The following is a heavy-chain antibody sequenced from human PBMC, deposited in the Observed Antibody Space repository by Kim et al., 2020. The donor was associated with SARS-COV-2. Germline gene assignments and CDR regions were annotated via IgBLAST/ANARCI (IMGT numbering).Heavy chain of an antibody. V-gene: IGHV4-31*03. CDR2: IYYSGST. Sequence: SETLSLTCTVSGGSISSGGYYWSWIRQHPGKGLEWIGYIYYSGSTYYNPSLKSRVTISVDTSKNQFSLKLSSVTAADTAVYYCASCRTHPEYFQHWGQGTLAPVPS. D-gene: IGHD2-15*01. CDR3: ASCRTHPEYFQH. CDR1: GGSISSGGYY. J-gene: IGHJ1*01.